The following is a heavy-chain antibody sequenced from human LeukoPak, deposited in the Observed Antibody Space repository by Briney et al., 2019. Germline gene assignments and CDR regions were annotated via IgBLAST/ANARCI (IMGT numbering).Heavy chain of an antibody. CDR1: GFTFRNFW. Sequence: PGGSLRLSCAASGFTFRNFWMHWVRQAPGKGLVWVSRVNGPGSYTNYVDPVKGRFTISRDNARNTLYLQMHSLKVEDTAVYYCVRDGDDFNFDYWGQGSLVTVSS. V-gene: IGHV3-74*01. CDR3: VRDGDDFNFDY. J-gene: IGHJ4*02. D-gene: IGHD5-24*01. CDR2: VNGPGSYT.